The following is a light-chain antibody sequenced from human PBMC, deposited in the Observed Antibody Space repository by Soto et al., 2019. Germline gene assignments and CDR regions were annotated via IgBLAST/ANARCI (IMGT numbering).Light chain of an antibody. CDR2: DAS. V-gene: IGKV1-33*01. J-gene: IGKJ4*01. CDR1: EDIRNY. Sequence: DIQMTQSPSSLSASVGDTVTITCQASEDIRNYLNWYQQKPGKAPKLLIYDASVVDVGFPSHFSGRGSGTHFTFTINNLQPQDIGTYYCQQYDSLPLTFGGGTKVEIK. CDR3: QQYDSLPLT.